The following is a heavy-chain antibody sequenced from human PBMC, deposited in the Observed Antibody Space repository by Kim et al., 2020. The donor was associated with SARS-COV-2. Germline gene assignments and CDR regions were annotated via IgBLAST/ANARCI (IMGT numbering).Heavy chain of an antibody. J-gene: IGHJ2*01. V-gene: IGHV1-69*13. D-gene: IGHD2-2*02. Sequence: SVKVSCKASGGTFSSYAISWVRQAPGQGLEWMGGIIPIFGTANYAQKFQGRVTITADESTSTAYMELSSLRSEDTAVYYCARGCSSTSCYTPKTMHLGGYFDLWGRGTLVTVSP. CDR2: IIPIFGTA. CDR3: ARGCSSTSCYTPKTMHLGGYFDL. CDR1: GGTFSSYA.